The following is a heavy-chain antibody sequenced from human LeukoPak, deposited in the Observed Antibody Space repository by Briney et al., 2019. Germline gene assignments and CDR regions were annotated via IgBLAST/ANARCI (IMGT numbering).Heavy chain of an antibody. J-gene: IGHJ2*01. CDR3: ARDRSGLDWYFDL. CDR2: IIPIFGTA. CDR1: GGTFSSYA. Sequence: SVTVSCKASGGTFSSYAISWVRQAPGQGLEWMGGIIPIFGTANYAQKFQGRVTITADESTSTAYMELSSLRSEDTAVYYCARDRSGLDWYFDLWGRGTLVTVSS. D-gene: IGHD3-3*01. V-gene: IGHV1-69*13.